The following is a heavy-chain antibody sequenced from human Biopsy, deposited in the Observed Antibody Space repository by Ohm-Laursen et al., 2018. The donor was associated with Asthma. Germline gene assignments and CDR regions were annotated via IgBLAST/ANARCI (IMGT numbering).Heavy chain of an antibody. D-gene: IGHD5-12*01. CDR3: ARGYSGSDRIVYYYSGLEV. CDR1: GDSFSNYA. V-gene: IGHV1-69*11. CDR2: LIPVLGTP. Sequence: SSVKVSCKTSGDSFSNYAISWVRQAPGQGLEWMGRLIPVLGTPDHAQMFEGRVTITADESTSTAYMELSSLSSEDTAVYYCARGYSGSDRIVYYYSGLEVWGQGTTVTVSS. J-gene: IGHJ6*02.